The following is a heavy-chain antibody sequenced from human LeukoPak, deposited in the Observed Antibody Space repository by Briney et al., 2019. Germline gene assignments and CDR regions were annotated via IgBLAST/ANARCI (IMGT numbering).Heavy chain of an antibody. CDR2: IYPGDSDT. Sequence: GESLKISCKGSGYXFTNYWIVWVRQMPGKGLEWMGIIYPGDSDTRYSPSFQGQVTISADKSMSTAYLQWSSLKASDTAMYYCARLGNSNPYYYGMDVWGQGTTVTVSS. V-gene: IGHV5-51*01. D-gene: IGHD4-11*01. J-gene: IGHJ6*02. CDR1: GYXFTNYW. CDR3: ARLGNSNPYYYGMDV.